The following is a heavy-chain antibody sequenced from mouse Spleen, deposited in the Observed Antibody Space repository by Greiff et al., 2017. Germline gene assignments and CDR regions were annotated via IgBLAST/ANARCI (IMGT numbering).Heavy chain of an antibody. Sequence: EVQGVESGGGLVKPGGSLKLSCAASGFTFSSYAMSWVRQTPEKRLEWVAYISSGGGNTYYPDSVKGRFTISRDNAKNTLYLQMSSLRSEDTALYYCASSYYSNYERDYAMDYWGQGTSVTVSS. V-gene: IGHV5-9-3*01. J-gene: IGHJ4*01. CDR3: ASSYYSNYERDYAMDY. CDR2: ISSGGGNT. CDR1: GFTFSSYA. D-gene: IGHD2-5*01.